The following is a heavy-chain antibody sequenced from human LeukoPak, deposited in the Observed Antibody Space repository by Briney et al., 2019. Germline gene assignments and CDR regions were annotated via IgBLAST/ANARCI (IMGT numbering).Heavy chain of an antibody. CDR1: GGSISSSNW. Sequence: PSGTLSLTCAVSGGSISSSNWWSWVRQPPGKGLEWIGEIYHSGSTNYNPSLKSRVTMSVDTSKNQFSLKLTSVTAADTAVYYCARDFLDGDNAFDIWGQGTMVTVSS. D-gene: IGHD3/OR15-3a*01. J-gene: IGHJ3*02. V-gene: IGHV4-4*02. CDR2: IYHSGST. CDR3: ARDFLDGDNAFDI.